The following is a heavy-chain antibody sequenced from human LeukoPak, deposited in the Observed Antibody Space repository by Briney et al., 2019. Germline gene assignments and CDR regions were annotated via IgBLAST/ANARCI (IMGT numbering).Heavy chain of an antibody. CDR3: AKRYCSSTSCSYFDY. CDR1: GFSFSDYY. V-gene: IGHV3-11*01. J-gene: IGHJ4*02. CDR2: ISNSGGAM. D-gene: IGHD2-2*01. Sequence: PGGSLRLSCAATGFSFSDYYMNWFRQVPGKGLEWISYISNSGGAMFYADSVKGRFTISRDNGKNSLYVQMNSLRAEDTAVYYCAKRYCSSTSCSYFDYWGQGTLVTVSS.